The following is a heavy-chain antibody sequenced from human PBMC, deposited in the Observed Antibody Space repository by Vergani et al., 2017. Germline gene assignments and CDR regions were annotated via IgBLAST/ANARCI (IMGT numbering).Heavy chain of an antibody. CDR3: ARTLKFLDMDV. CDR1: GFNFGEYG. J-gene: IGHJ6*04. Sequence: EVQLVESGGDLVQPGRSLRLSCQTSGFNFGEYGVSWVRQAPGKGLEWVARTRNKARGYSTDYAASVRGRFIVSRDASGKSVSLQMTRLRIDDTAVYFCARTLKFLDMDVWGKGTTVTVSS. V-gene: IGHV3-72*01. CDR2: TRNKARGYST. D-gene: IGHD3-3*01.